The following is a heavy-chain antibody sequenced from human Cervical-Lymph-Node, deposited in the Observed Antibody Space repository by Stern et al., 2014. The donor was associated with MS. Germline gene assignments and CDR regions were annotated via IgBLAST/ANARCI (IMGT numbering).Heavy chain of an antibody. Sequence: QLQLQESGSGLVKPSQTLSLTCAVSGGSISSGGYSWSWIRQPPGKGLEWIGYIYHSGSPYYTPSLKSRVTISVDRSKNKFSLKLSSVTAADTAVYYCARSSTVTPNAFDIWGQGTMVTVSS. CDR2: IYHSGSP. D-gene: IGHD4-17*01. CDR1: GGSISSGGYS. CDR3: ARSSTVTPNAFDI. V-gene: IGHV4-30-2*01. J-gene: IGHJ3*02.